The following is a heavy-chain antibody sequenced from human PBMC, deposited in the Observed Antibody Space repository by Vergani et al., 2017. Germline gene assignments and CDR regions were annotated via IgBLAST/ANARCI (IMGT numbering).Heavy chain of an antibody. CDR1: GGSISSGGYS. Sequence: QLQLQESGSGLVKPSQTLSLTCAVSGGSISSGGYSWSWIRQPPGKGLEWIGYIYHSGSTYYNPSLKSRVTISVDRSKNQFSLKLSSVTAADTAVYYCARDRGKSGIAVDMDVWGQGTTVTVSS. J-gene: IGHJ6*02. V-gene: IGHV4-30-2*01. CDR2: IYHSGST. D-gene: IGHD6-19*01. CDR3: ARDRGKSGIAVDMDV.